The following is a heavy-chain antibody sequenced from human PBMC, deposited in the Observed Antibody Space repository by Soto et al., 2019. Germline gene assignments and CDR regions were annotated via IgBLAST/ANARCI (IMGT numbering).Heavy chain of an antibody. V-gene: IGHV1-69*13. J-gene: IGHJ1*01. D-gene: IGHD4-17*01. CDR1: GGTFSSYA. CDR3: ARHPTDYGDYPYFQH. CDR2: IIPIFGTA. Sequence: SVKVSCKASGGTFSSYAIGWVRQAPGQGLEWMGGIIPIFGTANYAQKFQGRVTITADESTSTAYMELSSLRSEDTAVYYCARHPTDYGDYPYFQHWGQGTLVTVSS.